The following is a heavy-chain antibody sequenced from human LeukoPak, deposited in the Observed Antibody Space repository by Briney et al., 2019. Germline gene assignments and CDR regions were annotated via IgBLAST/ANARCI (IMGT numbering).Heavy chain of an antibody. J-gene: IGHJ5*02. V-gene: IGHV5-51*01. D-gene: IGHD3-10*01. CDR1: GYSFTTYW. CDR3: VRQRGSSGTINHFDP. Sequence: GESLKISCETSGYSFTTYWIGWVRQMPGTGLEWGGAIYPDDSDSRCSPSFQGQVVISADRSIRTAYLQWNSLKTSDTAMYYCVRQRGSSGTINHFDPWGQGTLVTVSS. CDR2: IYPDDSDS.